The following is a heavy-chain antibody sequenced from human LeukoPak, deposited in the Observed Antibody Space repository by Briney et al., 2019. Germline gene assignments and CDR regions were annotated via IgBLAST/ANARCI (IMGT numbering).Heavy chain of an antibody. V-gene: IGHV3-23*01. J-gene: IGHJ4*02. Sequence: GGSLRLSCAASGFTFSSYAMSWVRQAPGKGLEWVSAISGSGGSIYYAASVKGRFTISRDNVKNSLYLQMNSLRAEDTAVYYCARDQGQESTSAAGAFDYWGQGTLVTVSS. CDR2: ISGSGGSI. CDR3: ARDQGQESTSAAGAFDY. CDR1: GFTFSSYA. D-gene: IGHD6-13*01.